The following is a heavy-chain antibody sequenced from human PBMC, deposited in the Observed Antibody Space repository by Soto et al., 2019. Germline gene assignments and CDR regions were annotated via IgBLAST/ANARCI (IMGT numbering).Heavy chain of an antibody. V-gene: IGHV3-33*01. CDR2: IWYDGSNK. Sequence: QVQLVESGGGVVQPGRSLRLSCAASGFTFSSYGMHWVRQAPGKGLEWVAVIWYDGSNKYYADSVKGRFTISRDNSKNTLYLQMNSLRAEDTAVYYCARYTAAAGTFDYWGQGTLVTVSS. CDR1: GFTFSSYG. CDR3: ARYTAAAGTFDY. J-gene: IGHJ4*02. D-gene: IGHD6-13*01.